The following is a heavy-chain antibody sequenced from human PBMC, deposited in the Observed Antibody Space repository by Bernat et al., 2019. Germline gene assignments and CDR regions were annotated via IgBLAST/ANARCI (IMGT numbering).Heavy chain of an antibody. CDR3: AKHRVRYYYYGMDV. CDR2: ISGSGGST. D-gene: IGHD3-10*01. J-gene: IGHJ6*02. Sequence: EVQLLDSGGGLVQPGGSLRLSCAASGFTFSSYAMSWVRQAPGKGLEWVSAISGSGGSTYYANSVKGRFTISRDNSKNTLYLQMNSLRAEDTAVYYCAKHRVRYYYYGMDVWGQGTTVTVSS. CDR1: GFTFSSYA. V-gene: IGHV3-23*01.